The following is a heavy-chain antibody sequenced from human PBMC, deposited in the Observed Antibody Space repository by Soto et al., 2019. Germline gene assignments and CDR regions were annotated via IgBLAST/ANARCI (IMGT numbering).Heavy chain of an antibody. CDR1: GGSISSGGYY. J-gene: IGHJ6*02. Sequence: SETLSLTCTVSGGSISSGGYYWSWIRQHPGKGLEWIGYIYYSGSTYYNPSLKSRVTISVDTSKNQFSLKLSSATAADTAVYYCARDTAMVWSLGYYYYGMDVWGQGTTVTVSS. V-gene: IGHV4-31*03. D-gene: IGHD5-18*01. CDR3: ARDTAMVWSLGYYYYGMDV. CDR2: IYYSGST.